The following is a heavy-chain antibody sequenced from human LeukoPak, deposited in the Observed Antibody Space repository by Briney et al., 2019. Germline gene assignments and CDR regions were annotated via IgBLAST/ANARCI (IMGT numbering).Heavy chain of an antibody. CDR3: ARVRYNDYGDYRVPRRSYNWFDP. CDR2: IIPIFGTA. J-gene: IGHJ5*02. CDR1: GGTFSRYA. V-gene: IGHV1-69*13. Sequence: GASVKVSCKASGGTFSRYAISWVRQAPGQGLEWMGGIIPIFGTANYAQKFQGRVTITADESTSTAYMELSSLRSEDTAVYYCARVRYNDYGDYRVPRRSYNWFDPWGQGTLVTVSS. D-gene: IGHD4-17*01.